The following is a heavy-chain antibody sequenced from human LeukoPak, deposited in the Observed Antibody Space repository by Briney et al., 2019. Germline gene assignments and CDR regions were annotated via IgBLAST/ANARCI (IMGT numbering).Heavy chain of an antibody. CDR3: ARDMTTVTTSWYFDL. CDR2: IYPGDSDT. J-gene: IGHJ2*01. V-gene: IGHV5-51*01. D-gene: IGHD4-17*01. Sequence: GESLKISCKGSGYSFTSYWIGWVRQMPGKGLEWMGIIYPGDSDTRYSPSFQGQVTISADKSISTAYLQWSSLKASDTAMYYCARDMTTVTTSWYFDLWGRGTLVTVSS. CDR1: GYSFTSYW.